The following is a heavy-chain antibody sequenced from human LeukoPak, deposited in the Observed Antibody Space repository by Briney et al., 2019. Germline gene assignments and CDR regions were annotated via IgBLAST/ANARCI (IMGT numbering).Heavy chain of an antibody. Sequence: SETLSLTCTVSGGSISSYYWSWIRQPPGKGLEWIGYIYYSGSTNYNPSLKSRVTISVDTSKNQFSLKLSSVTAADTAVYYCAREDFGGYSYGREYDYWGQGTLVTVSS. CDR3: AREDFGGYSYGREYDY. J-gene: IGHJ4*02. D-gene: IGHD5-18*01. V-gene: IGHV4-59*01. CDR1: GGSISSYY. CDR2: IYYSGST.